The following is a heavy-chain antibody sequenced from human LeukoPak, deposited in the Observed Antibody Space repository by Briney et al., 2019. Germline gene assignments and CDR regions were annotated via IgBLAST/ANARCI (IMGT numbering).Heavy chain of an antibody. Sequence: PSETLSLTCSVSGGSLSAFYWTWIRQPAGKRLEWIGRIYSSGTTNYNPSLKSRVSMSLDMANNQFSLKLQSVTAADTAVYYCARPQKIRYQLLKREDAFDLWGQGTMVTVSS. V-gene: IGHV4-4*07. D-gene: IGHD2-2*01. J-gene: IGHJ3*01. CDR3: ARPQKIRYQLLKREDAFDL. CDR1: GGSLSAFY. CDR2: IYSSGTT.